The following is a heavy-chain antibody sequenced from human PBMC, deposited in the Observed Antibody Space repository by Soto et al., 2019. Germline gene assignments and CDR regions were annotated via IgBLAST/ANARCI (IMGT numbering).Heavy chain of an antibody. V-gene: IGHV1-69*12. Sequence: QVQLVQSGAEVKKPGSSVKVSCKASGGTFSSYAISWVRQAPGQRLEWMGGIIPIFGTANYAQKFQGRVTVTADESTSTAYKELSSMRSEDTAVYYCARGSGYRYGYGVVWGMDVWGQGTTVTVSS. CDR2: IIPIFGTA. J-gene: IGHJ6*02. CDR3: ARGSGYRYGYGVVWGMDV. CDR1: GGTFSSYA. D-gene: IGHD5-18*01.